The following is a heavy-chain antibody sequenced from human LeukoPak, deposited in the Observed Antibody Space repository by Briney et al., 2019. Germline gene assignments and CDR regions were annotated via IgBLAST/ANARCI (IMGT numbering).Heavy chain of an antibody. CDR2: MYYGGNN. V-gene: IGHV4-39*01. CDR3: ARQVSYSTSPLGYYFDY. D-gene: IGHD2-2*01. J-gene: IGHJ4*02. Sequence: SQTLSLTCTVSGGSISSTAYYWGCIRQPPGKGLESIVSMYYGGNNYYNPSLNSRATMSVDTTKNQFSLKLTSVTAADAAVFYCARQVSYSTSPLGYYFDYWGQGILVTVSS. CDR1: GGSISSTAYY.